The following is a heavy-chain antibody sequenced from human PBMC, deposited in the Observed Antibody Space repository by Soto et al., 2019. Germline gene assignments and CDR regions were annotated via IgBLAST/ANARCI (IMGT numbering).Heavy chain of an antibody. J-gene: IGHJ4*02. V-gene: IGHV1-46*01. CDR3: ARSIVVVTAIDY. Sequence: ASVKVSCKASGYTFTSYYMHWVRQAPGQGLEWMGIINASGGSTRYAQKFQGRVTMTRDTSTSTVYMELSSLRSEDTALYYFARSIVVVTAIDYWDQGILVTVSS. D-gene: IGHD2-21*02. CDR2: INASGGST. CDR1: GYTFTSYY.